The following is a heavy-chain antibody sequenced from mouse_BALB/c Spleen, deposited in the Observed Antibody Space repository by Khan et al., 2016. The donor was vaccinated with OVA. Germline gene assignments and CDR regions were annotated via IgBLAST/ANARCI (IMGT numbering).Heavy chain of an antibody. CDR2: IWSGGST. CDR3: ARIYDYDEGLTY. D-gene: IGHD2-4*01. V-gene: IGHV2-2*02. Sequence: QVQLKESGPGLVQPSQSLSITCTVSGFSLTSYGVHWVRQSPGKGLEWLGVIWSGGSTDYNAAFISRLSISKDNSKSHVLFKMTSLQANDSAICYCARIYDYDEGLTYWGQGTLVTVSA. CDR1: GFSLTSYG. J-gene: IGHJ3*01.